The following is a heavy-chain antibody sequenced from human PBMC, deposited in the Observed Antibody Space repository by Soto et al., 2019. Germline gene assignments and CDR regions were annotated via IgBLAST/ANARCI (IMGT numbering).Heavy chain of an antibody. CDR2: INHSGST. D-gene: IGHD3-10*01. J-gene: IGHJ4*02. CDR1: GGSFSGYY. V-gene: IGHV4-34*01. Sequence: PSETLSLTCAVYGGSFSGYYWSWIRQPPGKGLEWIGEINHSGSTNYNPSLKSRVTISVDTSKNQFSLKLSSVTAADTAVYYCARRGYGSGGYYGPLRLYFDYWGQGTLVTVSS. CDR3: ARRGYGSGGYYGPLRLYFDY.